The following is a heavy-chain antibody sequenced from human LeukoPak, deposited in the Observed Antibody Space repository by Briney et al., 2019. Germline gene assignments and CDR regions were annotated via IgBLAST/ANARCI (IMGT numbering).Heavy chain of an antibody. D-gene: IGHD3-22*01. J-gene: IGHJ4*02. Sequence: GGSLRLSCAASGFTFSSYAMSWVRQAPGKGLVWVSAISGSGGSTYYADSVKGRFTISRDNSKNTLYLQMNSLRAEDTAVYYCAKDRWAYYDSSGYYYVYWGQGTLVTVSS. CDR2: ISGSGGST. V-gene: IGHV3-23*01. CDR1: GFTFSSYA. CDR3: AKDRWAYYDSSGYYYVY.